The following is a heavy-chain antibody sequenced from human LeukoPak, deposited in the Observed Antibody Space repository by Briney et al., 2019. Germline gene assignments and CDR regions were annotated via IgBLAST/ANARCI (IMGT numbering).Heavy chain of an antibody. CDR2: ISGSGDNT. CDR1: GFTFSSYA. Sequence: PGGSLRLSCAASGFTFSSYAMSWVRQAPGEGLEWVSGISGSGDNTYYADSVKGRFTISRDNSKNTLYVQVNSLGTEDTAVYYCARVDLSGGSFSDYWGQGTLVTVSS. D-gene: IGHD2-15*01. CDR3: ARVDLSGGSFSDY. J-gene: IGHJ4*02. V-gene: IGHV3-23*01.